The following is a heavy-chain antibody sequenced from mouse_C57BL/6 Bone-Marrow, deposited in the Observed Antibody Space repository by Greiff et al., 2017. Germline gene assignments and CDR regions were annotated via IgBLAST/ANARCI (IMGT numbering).Heavy chain of an antibody. Sequence: DVMLVESGGGLVKPGGSLKLSCAASGFTFSSYTMSWVRQTPEKRLEWVATISGGGGNTYYPDSVKGRFTISRDNAKNTLYLQMSSLRSEDTALYYCARQKPMDYWGQGTSVTVSS. CDR1: GFTFSSYT. CDR3: ARQKPMDY. CDR2: ISGGGGNT. V-gene: IGHV5-9*01. J-gene: IGHJ4*01.